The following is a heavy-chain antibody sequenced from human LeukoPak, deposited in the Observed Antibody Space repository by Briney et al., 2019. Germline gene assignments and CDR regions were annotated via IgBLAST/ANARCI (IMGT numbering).Heavy chain of an antibody. V-gene: IGHV3-74*01. J-gene: IGHJ4*02. D-gene: IGHD3-22*01. CDR2: INSDGSST. CDR1: GFTFSSYW. CDR3: ARDLRYYYDSSLKGFDY. Sequence: PGGSLRLSCAASGFTFSSYWMHWVRQAPGKGLVWVSRINSDGSSTSYADSVKGRFTISRDNAKNTLYLQMNSLRAEDTAVYYCARDLRYYYDSSLKGFDYWGQGTLVTVSS.